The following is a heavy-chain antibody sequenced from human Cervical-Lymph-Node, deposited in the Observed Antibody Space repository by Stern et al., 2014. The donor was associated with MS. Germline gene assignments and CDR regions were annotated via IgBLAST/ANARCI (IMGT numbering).Heavy chain of an antibody. Sequence: QVTLKESGPTLVKPTQTVTLTCTLSGFSVTTAGVGVGWIRQPPGKALEWLALIYWDADNLDSPSLKNRLTITKDTSKNQVVLTMTNVDPMDTATYYCAHSRVKYCRGGTCYSSLFDYWGQGTLVTVSS. CDR2: IYWDADN. CDR3: AHSRVKYCRGGTCYSSLFDY. CDR1: GFSVTTAGVG. J-gene: IGHJ4*02. V-gene: IGHV2-5*02. D-gene: IGHD2-15*01.